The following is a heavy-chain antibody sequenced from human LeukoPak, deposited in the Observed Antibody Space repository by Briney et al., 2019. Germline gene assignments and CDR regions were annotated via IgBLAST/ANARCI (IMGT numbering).Heavy chain of an antibody. Sequence: PGGSLRLSCAASGFTFSSYAMTWVRQAPGKGLEWVSTINGGGASTYYADSVKGRFTISRDNSKNTLDLQMISLRAEDTAVYYCAKDKLVGSTSREWNYWGQGTLVTVSS. D-gene: IGHD2-2*01. J-gene: IGHJ4*02. CDR1: GFTFSSYA. CDR2: INGGGAST. V-gene: IGHV3-23*01. CDR3: AKDKLVGSTSREWNY.